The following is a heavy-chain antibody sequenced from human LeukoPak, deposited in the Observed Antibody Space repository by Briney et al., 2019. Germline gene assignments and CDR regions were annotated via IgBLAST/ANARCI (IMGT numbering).Heavy chain of an antibody. V-gene: IGHV3-30*18. CDR1: GFTFSSYG. CDR3: ANFGASIIGY. D-gene: IGHD1-20*01. Sequence: GGSLRLSCAASGFTFSSYGMHWVRQAPGKGLEWVAVISYDGSNKYYADSVKGRFTISRDNSKNTLYLQMNSLRAEDTAVYYCANFGASIIGYWGQGTLVTVSS. J-gene: IGHJ4*02. CDR2: ISYDGSNK.